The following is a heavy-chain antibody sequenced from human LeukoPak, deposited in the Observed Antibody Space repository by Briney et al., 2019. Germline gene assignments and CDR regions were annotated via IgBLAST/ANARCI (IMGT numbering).Heavy chain of an antibody. D-gene: IGHD2-8*01. V-gene: IGHV1-8*01. CDR3: ARGPWFRSLVGYCADSVCYPGY. CDR1: EYTFITYD. CDR2: LNPQSGNT. J-gene: IGHJ4*02. Sequence: ASVKVSCKASEYTFITYDIIWVRQAAGQGLEWMGWLNPQSGNTGYTESFQGRVTLTMDSSISTAYMELRSLRFEDTAVYYCARGPWFRSLVGYCADSVCYPGYWGQGTLVTVSS.